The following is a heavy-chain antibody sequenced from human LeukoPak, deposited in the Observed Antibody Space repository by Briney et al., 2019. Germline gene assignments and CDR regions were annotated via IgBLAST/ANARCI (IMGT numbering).Heavy chain of an antibody. CDR2: IYHNGRT. D-gene: IGHD5-18*01. V-gene: IGHV4-4*02. Sequence: PSGTLSLTCAVSGGSISSSKWWSWVRQPPGKGLEWIGEIYHNGRTNYNPSLKSRVTISVDTSKNQFSLKLSSVTAADTAVYYCARGRRGYSYGFLNNWFDPWGQGTLVTVSS. CDR3: ARGRRGYSYGFLNNWFDP. CDR1: GGSISSSKW. J-gene: IGHJ5*02.